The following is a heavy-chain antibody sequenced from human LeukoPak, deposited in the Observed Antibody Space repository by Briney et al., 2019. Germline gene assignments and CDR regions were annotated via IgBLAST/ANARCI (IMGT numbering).Heavy chain of an antibody. Sequence: GGSLRLSCAASGFTFSTYAMSWVRQAPGKGPQWVSGISGSGGSTYYTDSVKGRFTISRDNSKNTLYLQMNSLRAEDTAVYYCAKDPTDTSSWYIVVYFQRWGRGTLVTVSS. CDR2: ISGSGGST. J-gene: IGHJ1*01. CDR1: GFTFSTYA. D-gene: IGHD6-13*01. CDR3: AKDPTDTSSWYIVVYFQR. V-gene: IGHV3-23*01.